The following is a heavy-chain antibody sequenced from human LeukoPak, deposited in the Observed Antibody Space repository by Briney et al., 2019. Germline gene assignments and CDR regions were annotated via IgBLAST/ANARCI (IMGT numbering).Heavy chain of an antibody. Sequence: PGRSLRLSCAASGFTFDDYAMHWVRQAPGKGLEWVSGISWNSGSIGYADSVKGRFTISRDNAKNSLYLQMNSLRAEDMALYYCAKASSSSLEYNWFDPWGQGTLVTVSS. CDR3: AKASSSSLEYNWFDP. CDR1: GFTFDDYA. V-gene: IGHV3-9*03. J-gene: IGHJ5*02. CDR2: ISWNSGSI. D-gene: IGHD6-13*01.